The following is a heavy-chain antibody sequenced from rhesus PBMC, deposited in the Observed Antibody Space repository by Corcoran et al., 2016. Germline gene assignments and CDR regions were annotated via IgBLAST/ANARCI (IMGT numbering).Heavy chain of an antibody. CDR2: IVPIDSDT. J-gene: IGHJ5-2*02. CDR1: GYSFTSYW. Sequence: EVQLVQSGAEVKRPGEPLKIYCKTHGYSFTSYWISWGRQMPGKGLEGMWPIVPIDSDTGYSPPFQGQVTIAADKSISTADLQWSSLKASDSATYYCAKGSSLDVWGRGVLVTVSS. V-gene: IGHV5-2*01. CDR3: AKGSSLDV.